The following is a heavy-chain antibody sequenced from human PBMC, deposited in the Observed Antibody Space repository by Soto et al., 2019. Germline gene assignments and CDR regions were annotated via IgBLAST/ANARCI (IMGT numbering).Heavy chain of an antibody. Sequence: EGQLVESGGGLAKPGGSLRLSCVASGLTFTNAWMNWVRQAPGKGLEWVGRIKTTRAGGTADYAAPVKGRFTISRDDSKNTLYRQMNSLKTEDTAVYYCSADYTITFYYGMDVWGPGTTVTVSS. CDR3: SADYTITFYYGMDV. V-gene: IGHV3-15*07. CDR1: GLTFTNAW. J-gene: IGHJ6*02. CDR2: IKTTRAGGTA. D-gene: IGHD4-4*01.